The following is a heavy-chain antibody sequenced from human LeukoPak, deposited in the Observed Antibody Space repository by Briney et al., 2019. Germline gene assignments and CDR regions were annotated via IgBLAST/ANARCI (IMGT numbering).Heavy chain of an antibody. CDR1: GGSISSYY. Sequence: SETLSLTCTVSGGSISSYYWSWIRQPAGKGLEWIGRIYTSGSTNYNPSLKSRVTMSVDTSKNQFSLKLSSVTAADTAVYYCARSMVRGVIYYFDYWGQGTLVTVSS. J-gene: IGHJ4*02. D-gene: IGHD3-10*01. CDR2: IYTSGST. CDR3: ARSMVRGVIYYFDY. V-gene: IGHV4-4*07.